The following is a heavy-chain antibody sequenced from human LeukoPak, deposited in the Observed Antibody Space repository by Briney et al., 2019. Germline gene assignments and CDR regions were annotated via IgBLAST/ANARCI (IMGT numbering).Heavy chain of an antibody. CDR2: ISGSGGST. J-gene: IGHJ3*02. V-gene: IGHV3-23*01. CDR1: GFTFSSYA. CDR3: ASGLTIFGVVTNAFDI. D-gene: IGHD3-3*01. Sequence: GGSLRLSCAAPGFTFSSYAMSWVRQAPGKGLEWVSAISGSGGSTYYADSVKGRFTISRDNSKNTLYLQMNSLRAEDTAVYYCASGLTIFGVVTNAFDIWGQGTMVTVSS.